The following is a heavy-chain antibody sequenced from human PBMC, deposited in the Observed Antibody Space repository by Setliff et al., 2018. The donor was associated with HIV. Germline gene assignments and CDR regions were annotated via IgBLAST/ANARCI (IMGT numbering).Heavy chain of an antibody. CDR3: ARRQQLVVPSNFDY. V-gene: IGHV4-34*01. J-gene: IGHJ4*02. CDR2: INHSGDT. D-gene: IGHD6-13*01. CDR1: GGSFSGYF. Sequence: SETLSLTCAVYGGSFSGYFWSWIRQPPQKSLEWIGEINHSGDTNYNPSLKSRVTISVDTSKNQFSLKLSSVTAADTAVYYCARRQQLVVPSNFDYWGQGTPVTVS.